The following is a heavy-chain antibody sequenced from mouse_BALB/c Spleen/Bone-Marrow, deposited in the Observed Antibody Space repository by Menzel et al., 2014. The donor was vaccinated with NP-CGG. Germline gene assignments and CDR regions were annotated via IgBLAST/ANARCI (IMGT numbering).Heavy chain of an antibody. CDR3: ATYDGYCFDY. Sequence: VHVKQSGPSLVKPSQTLSLTCPVTGDSITSGYWYWIRKFPGNKLEYMGYISYSGSTYYNPSLKSRISIHRNTTKNQYYLQLNSVTTEDTATYYCATYDGYCFDYWGQGTTLTVSS. J-gene: IGHJ2*01. CDR1: GDSITSGY. V-gene: IGHV3-8*02. D-gene: IGHD2-3*01. CDR2: ISYSGST.